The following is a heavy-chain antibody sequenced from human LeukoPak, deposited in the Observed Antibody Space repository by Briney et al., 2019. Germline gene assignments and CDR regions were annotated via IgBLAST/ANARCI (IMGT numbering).Heavy chain of an antibody. CDR1: GFTFSSYG. V-gene: IGHV3-33*06. CDR2: IWYDGSNK. D-gene: IGHD4-11*01. CDR3: AKDFHTVTAYAFDI. J-gene: IGHJ3*02. Sequence: GRSLRLSCAASGFTFSSYGMHWVRQAPGKGLEWVAVIWYDGSNKYYADSVKGRFTISRDNSKNTLYLQINSLRAEDTAVYYCAKDFHTVTAYAFDIWGQGTMVTVSS.